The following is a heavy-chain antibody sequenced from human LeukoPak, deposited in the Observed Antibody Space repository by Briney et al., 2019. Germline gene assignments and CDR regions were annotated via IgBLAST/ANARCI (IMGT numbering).Heavy chain of an antibody. D-gene: IGHD6-13*01. CDR2: IYHSGTT. CDR1: AGSISSSNW. CDR3: ARGNGYSSRPFDY. J-gene: IGHJ4*02. V-gene: IGHV4-4*02. Sequence: SGTLSHSCADSAGSISSSNWWSWVRQPPGKGLEWLGEIYHSGTTNYNPSPKSRVTISVDKSKNQFSLKLSSVTAADTAVYYCARGNGYSSRPFDYWGQGTLVTVSS.